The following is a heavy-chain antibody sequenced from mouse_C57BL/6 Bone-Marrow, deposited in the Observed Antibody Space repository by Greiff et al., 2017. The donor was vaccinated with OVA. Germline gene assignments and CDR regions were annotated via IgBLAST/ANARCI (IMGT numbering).Heavy chain of an antibody. CDR3: YIKGGYFDY. D-gene: IGHD1-3*01. CDR1: GYTFTDYE. Sequence: VKLQQSGAELVRPGASVTLSCKASGYTFTDYEMHWVKQTPVHGLEWIGAIDPETGGTAYNQKFKGKAILTADKSSSTAYMELRSLTSEDSAVYYPYIKGGYFDYWGQGTTLTVSS. J-gene: IGHJ2*01. V-gene: IGHV1-15*01. CDR2: IDPETGGT.